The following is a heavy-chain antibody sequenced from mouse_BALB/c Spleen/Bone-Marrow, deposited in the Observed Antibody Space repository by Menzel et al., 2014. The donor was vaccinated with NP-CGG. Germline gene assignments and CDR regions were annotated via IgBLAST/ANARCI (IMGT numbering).Heavy chain of an antibody. CDR3: TRETTAVADFDY. D-gene: IGHD1-1*01. CDR1: GYSITSGYG. CDR2: IHYRGST. Sequence: VQLQQSGPDLVKPSQTLSLTCTVTGYSITSGYGWHWIRQFPGNKLKWMGYIHYRGSTDYNPSLKSRISITRDTSKNQFSLQLNSVTTEDTATYYCTRETTAVADFDYWGQGATLTVTS. J-gene: IGHJ2*01. V-gene: IGHV3-1*02.